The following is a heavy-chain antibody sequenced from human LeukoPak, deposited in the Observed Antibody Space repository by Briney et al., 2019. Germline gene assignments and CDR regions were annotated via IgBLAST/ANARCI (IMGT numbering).Heavy chain of an antibody. CDR1: GFTFSSNS. CDR2: ISSTGGTI. J-gene: IGHJ6*03. D-gene: IGHD2-2*01. Sequence: GGSLRLSCAASGFTFSSNSMNWVRQAPGKGLEWVSYISSTGGTIYYADSMKGRFTISRDNAKNSLYLQMYSLRSEDTAVYYCARVGCSSTSCYLERLRYVNPDDYYYYMDVWGKGTTVTVSS. V-gene: IGHV3-48*04. CDR3: ARVGCSSTSCYLERLRYVNPDDYYYYMDV.